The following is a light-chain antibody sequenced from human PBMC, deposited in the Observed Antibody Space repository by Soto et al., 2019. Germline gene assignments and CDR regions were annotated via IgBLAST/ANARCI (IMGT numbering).Light chain of an antibody. CDR3: QQRNNWPPT. V-gene: IGKV3-11*01. Sequence: PQWPDKLCVSTDPQITLSCRASQSISSYLAWYQQRPGQPSRLLIYDASNRATGIPARFSGRGSGTDFTLTISSLEPEDFALYFCQQRNNWPPTFGGGTKVDIK. CDR1: QSISSY. J-gene: IGKJ4*01. CDR2: DAS.